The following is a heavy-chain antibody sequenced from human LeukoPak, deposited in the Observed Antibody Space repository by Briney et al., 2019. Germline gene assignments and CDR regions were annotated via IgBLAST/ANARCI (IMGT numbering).Heavy chain of an antibody. CDR3: AREYNGDGSGSYYPGAFDV. V-gene: IGHV3-21*01. J-gene: IGHJ3*01. CDR2: ISTSSTYL. CDR1: GFTFSSYS. Sequence: GGSLRLSCAASGFTFSSYSMNWVRQAPGKGLEWVSSISTSSTYLCYADSLKGRFTISRDNAKNSLYLQLNSLRAEDTALYYCAREYNGDGSGSYYPGAFDVWGQGTMVTVSS. D-gene: IGHD3-10*01.